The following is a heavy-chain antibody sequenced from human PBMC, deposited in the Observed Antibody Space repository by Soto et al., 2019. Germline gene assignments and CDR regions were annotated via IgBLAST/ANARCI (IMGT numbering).Heavy chain of an antibody. CDR2: ISGSGGST. CDR3: AKDSRSVVVVAAVDY. J-gene: IGHJ4*02. V-gene: IGHV3-23*01. CDR1: GFTFSSYA. D-gene: IGHD2-15*01. Sequence: EVQLLESGGGLVQPGGSLRLSFAASGFTFSSYAMSWVRQAPGKGLEWVSAISGSGGSTYYAESVKGRFTISRDNSKNTLYLQMNSLRAEDTAVYYCAKDSRSVVVVAAVDYWGQGTLVTVSS.